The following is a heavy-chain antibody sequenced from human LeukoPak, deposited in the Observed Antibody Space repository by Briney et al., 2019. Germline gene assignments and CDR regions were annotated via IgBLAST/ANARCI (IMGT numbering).Heavy chain of an antibody. Sequence: PSETLSLTCTVSGGSISSSSHYWGWIRQPPGKGLEWIGSIYYSGSTYYNPSLKSRVTISVDTSKNQFSLKLSSVTAADTSVYYCARSIMTTGVEFDFWGQGTLVTVST. CDR3: ARSIMTTGVEFDF. V-gene: IGHV4-39*01. D-gene: IGHD1-14*01. CDR2: IYYSGST. J-gene: IGHJ4*02. CDR1: GGSISSSSHY.